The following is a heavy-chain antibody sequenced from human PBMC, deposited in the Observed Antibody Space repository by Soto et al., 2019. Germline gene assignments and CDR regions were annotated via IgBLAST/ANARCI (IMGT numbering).Heavy chain of an antibody. Sequence: ASVKVSCKAAGYTFTGYYMHWLRHAPGQGLEWMGWINPNSGGTNYAQKFQGRVTMTRDTSISTAYMELSRLRSDDTAVYYCARDPRVLVVVVAAYRGDWFDPWGQGTLVTVSS. CDR3: ARDPRVLVVVVAAYRGDWFDP. D-gene: IGHD2-15*01. CDR2: INPNSGGT. J-gene: IGHJ5*02. V-gene: IGHV1-2*02. CDR1: GYTFTGYY.